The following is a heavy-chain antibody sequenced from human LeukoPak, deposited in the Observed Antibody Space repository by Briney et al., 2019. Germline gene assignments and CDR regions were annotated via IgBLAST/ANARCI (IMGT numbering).Heavy chain of an antibody. Sequence: PSETLSLTCTVSGGSISSYYWSWIRQPPGKGLEWIGEINHSGSTNYNPSLKRRVTISVDTSKNRFSLKLSSVTAADTAVYYCARGEKRITIFGVVINPHPQFDYWGQGTLVTVSS. CDR1: GGSISSYY. D-gene: IGHD3-3*01. CDR3: ARGEKRITIFGVVINPHPQFDY. V-gene: IGHV4-34*01. CDR2: INHSGST. J-gene: IGHJ4*02.